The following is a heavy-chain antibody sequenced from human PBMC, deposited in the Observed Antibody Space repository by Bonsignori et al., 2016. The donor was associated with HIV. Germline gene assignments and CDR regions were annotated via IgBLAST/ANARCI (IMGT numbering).Heavy chain of an antibody. V-gene: IGHV3-9*01. CDR3: AKDMNRGIRGVADY. Sequence: WIRQPPGKGLEWVSGISWNSGNIGYADSVRGRFTISRDDAKNSLYLQMNSLRPEDTAFYYCAKDMNRGIRGVADYWGQGTLVTVSS. D-gene: IGHD3-10*01. CDR2: ISWNSGNI. J-gene: IGHJ4*02.